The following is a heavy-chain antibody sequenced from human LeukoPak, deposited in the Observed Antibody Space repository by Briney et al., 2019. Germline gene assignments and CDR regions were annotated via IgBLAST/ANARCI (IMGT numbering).Heavy chain of an antibody. Sequence: GGSLRLSCAASGFTFRSYGMHWVRQPPGKGLEWVALISFDGSNEYYADSVKGRFTISRDNAKNSLYLQMNSLRAEDTAVYYCAREWDYAGDAFDIWGQGTMVTVSS. J-gene: IGHJ3*02. CDR1: GFTFRSYG. CDR2: ISFDGSNE. D-gene: IGHD4-17*01. V-gene: IGHV3-30*03. CDR3: AREWDYAGDAFDI.